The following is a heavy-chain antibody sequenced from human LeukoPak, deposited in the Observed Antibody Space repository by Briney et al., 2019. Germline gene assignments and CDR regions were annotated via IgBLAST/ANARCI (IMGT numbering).Heavy chain of an antibody. CDR1: GDSISGGAYY. D-gene: IGHD2-21*01. J-gene: IGHJ4*02. CDR3: ATYEGSSRRFDY. CDR2: IYYTGST. Sequence: SETLSLTCTVSGDSISGGAYYWSWIRQHPGEALEWIGYIYYTGSTYYNPSLKSRVTISADTSKNQFSLNLNSVTAADTAVYYCATYEGSSRRFDYWGQGTLVTVSS. V-gene: IGHV4-31*03.